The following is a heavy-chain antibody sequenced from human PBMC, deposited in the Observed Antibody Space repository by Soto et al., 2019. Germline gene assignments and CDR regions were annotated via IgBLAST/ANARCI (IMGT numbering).Heavy chain of an antibody. D-gene: IGHD2-21*02. V-gene: IGHV1-18*01. CDR2: IRVKNGNT. J-gene: IGHJ3*02. Sequence: ASVKVSCKASGYTFNSYCISWVRQAPGQGLEWMGWIRVKNGNTNYAQNFQGRFTMTTDTSTSTAYMELRSLRSDDTAVYYCARGPTVGDIWGQGTMVTVS. CDR1: GYTFNSYC. CDR3: ARGPTVGDI.